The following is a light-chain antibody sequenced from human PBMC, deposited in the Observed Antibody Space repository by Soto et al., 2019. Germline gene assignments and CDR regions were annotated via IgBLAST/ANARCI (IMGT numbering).Light chain of an antibody. CDR1: QSVSSN. Sequence: EIVMTQSPATLSVSPGESATLSCRASQSVSSNLAWYQQKPGQAPRLLIYGASTRATGIPARFSGSGSRTEFSLTISSLQSEDFAVYYCQQYNYWPPWTFGQGTKVEIK. CDR3: QQYNYWPPWT. J-gene: IGKJ1*01. CDR2: GAS. V-gene: IGKV3-15*01.